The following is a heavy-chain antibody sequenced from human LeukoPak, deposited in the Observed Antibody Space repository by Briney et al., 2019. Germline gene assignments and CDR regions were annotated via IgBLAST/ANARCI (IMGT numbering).Heavy chain of an antibody. V-gene: IGHV4-34*01. J-gene: IGHJ6*02. CDR1: GGSFSDYY. Sequence: SETLSLTCAVYGGSFSDYYWSWIRQPPGKGLEWIGQINHSGSTYYNPSLKSRVTISVDRSKNQFSLKLSSVTAADTAVYYCARAYGDYGMDVWGQGTTVTVSS. CDR3: ARAYGDYGMDV. D-gene: IGHD4-17*01. CDR2: INHSGST.